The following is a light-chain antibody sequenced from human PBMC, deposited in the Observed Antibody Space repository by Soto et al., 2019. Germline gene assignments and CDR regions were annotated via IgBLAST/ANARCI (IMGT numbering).Light chain of an antibody. CDR2: GAS. Sequence: EIVLTQSPGTLSLSPGERATLSCRASQSVSSRSLAWYQQKPGQAPRLLISGASSRAADIPDGFSGSGSGTDFTLTINRLEPEDFAVYYCQQYDSSPRTFGQGTKVDI. CDR1: QSVSSRS. V-gene: IGKV3-20*01. CDR3: QQYDSSPRT. J-gene: IGKJ1*01.